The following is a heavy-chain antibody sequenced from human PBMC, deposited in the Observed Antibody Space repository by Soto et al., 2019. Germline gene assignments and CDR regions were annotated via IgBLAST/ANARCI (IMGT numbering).Heavy chain of an antibody. J-gene: IGHJ4*02. CDR1: GGSISIYY. V-gene: IGHV4-59*01. CDR2: VHYSGTT. Sequence: PSETLSITCTVSGGSISIYYWNWIRQPPGKGLEWIGYVHYSGTTSYNPSVESRVTISLDTSKNQFSLRLTSVTAADTAVYYCARRWSGTDYWGKGPLVTVSS. CDR3: ARRWSGTDY. D-gene: IGHD3-10*01.